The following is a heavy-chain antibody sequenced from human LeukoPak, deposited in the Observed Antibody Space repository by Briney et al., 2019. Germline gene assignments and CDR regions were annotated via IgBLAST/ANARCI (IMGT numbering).Heavy chain of an antibody. CDR3: ARGDGYNEGYFDY. J-gene: IGHJ4*02. Sequence: PSETLSLTCTVSGGSISSYYWGWIRQPPGKGLEWIGYVYQSGSANYNPSLKSRVTMSVDTSKNQFSLRLSSVTAADTAVYYCARGDGYNEGYFDYWGQGTLVTVSS. CDR2: VYQSGSA. V-gene: IGHV4-59*01. D-gene: IGHD5-24*01. CDR1: GGSISSYY.